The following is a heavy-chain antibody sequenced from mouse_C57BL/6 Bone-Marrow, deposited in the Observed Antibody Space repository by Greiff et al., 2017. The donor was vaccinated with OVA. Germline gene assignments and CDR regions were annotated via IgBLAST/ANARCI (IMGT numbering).Heavy chain of an antibody. CDR3: ARNAYYITADYWYFDV. Sequence: VQRVESGPGLVQPSQSLSITCTVSGFSLTSYGVHWVRQSPGKGLEWLGVIWSGGSTDYNAAFISRLSISKDNSKSQVFFKMNSLQADDTAIYYCARNAYYITADYWYFDVWGTGTTVTVSS. V-gene: IGHV2-2*01. D-gene: IGHD2-12*01. J-gene: IGHJ1*03. CDR2: IWSGGST. CDR1: GFSLTSYG.